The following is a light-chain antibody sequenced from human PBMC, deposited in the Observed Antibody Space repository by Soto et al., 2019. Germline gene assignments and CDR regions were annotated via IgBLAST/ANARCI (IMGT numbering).Light chain of an antibody. CDR3: LLYYGGSYV. V-gene: IGLV7-43*01. CDR2: STT. J-gene: IGLJ1*01. CDR1: TGPVTSGFY. Sequence: QAVVTQEPSLTVSPGGTVTLTCASSTGPVTSGFYPHWVQQKPGQAPRTLIYSTTNKHPWTPARFSGSLLGGKAALTLSGVQPEDEADYCCLLYYGGSYVFGAGTKVTAL.